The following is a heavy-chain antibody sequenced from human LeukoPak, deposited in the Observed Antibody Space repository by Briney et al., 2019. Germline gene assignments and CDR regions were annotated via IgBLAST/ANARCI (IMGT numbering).Heavy chain of an antibody. CDR3: AKSILAARVNWFDP. D-gene: IGHD2-15*01. CDR2: ISGSGGST. Sequence: GGTLRLSCAASGLTFSSYGMSWVRQAPGKGLEWVSAISGSGGSTYYADSVKGRFTISRDNSKNTLYLQMNSLRAEDTAVYYCAKSILAARVNWFDPWGQGTLVTVSS. J-gene: IGHJ5*02. CDR1: GLTFSSYG. V-gene: IGHV3-23*01.